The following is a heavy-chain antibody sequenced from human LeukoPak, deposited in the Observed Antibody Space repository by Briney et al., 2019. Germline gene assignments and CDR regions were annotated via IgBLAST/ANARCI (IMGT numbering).Heavy chain of an antibody. D-gene: IGHD2-2*02. CDR3: ARGTWDCSSTSCYSGNWFDP. J-gene: IGHJ5*02. CDR2: INPNSGGT. Sequence: ASVKGSCKASGYTFTGYYMHWVRQAPGQGLEWMGWINPNSGGTNYAQKFQGRVTMTRDTSISTAYMELSRLRSDDTAVYYCARGTWDCSSTSCYSGNWFDPWGQGTLVTVSS. V-gene: IGHV1-2*02. CDR1: GYTFTGYY.